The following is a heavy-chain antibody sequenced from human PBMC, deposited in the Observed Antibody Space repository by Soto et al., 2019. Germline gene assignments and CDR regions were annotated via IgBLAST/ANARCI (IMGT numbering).Heavy chain of an antibody. CDR3: AQTYGAGSYWFAS. V-gene: IGHV1-18*01. CDR2: ISAYNRNT. J-gene: IGHJ5*01. Sequence: QVQLVQSGAEVKKPGASVKVSCKASGYTFTSHGLTWVRQAPGQGLEWMGWISAYNRNTNYAQKLQGRVTMTPDTSTSTAYMELRSLSSDDTAVYYCAQTYGAGSYWFASWGQGSRVAVSS. D-gene: IGHD3-10*01. CDR1: GYTFTSHG.